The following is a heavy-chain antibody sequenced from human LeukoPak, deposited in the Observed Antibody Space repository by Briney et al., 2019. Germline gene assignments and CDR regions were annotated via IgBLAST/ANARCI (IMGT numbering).Heavy chain of an antibody. CDR3: ARGPSFWTTVTYYFDY. D-gene: IGHD4-17*01. J-gene: IGHJ4*02. CDR1: GGSFSGYY. Sequence: PSETLSLTCAVYGGSFSGYYWSWIRQPPGKGLEWIGETNHSGSTNYNPSLKSRVTISVDTSKNQFSLKLCSVTAADTAVYYCARGPSFWTTVTYYFDYWGQGTLVTVSS. V-gene: IGHV4-34*01. CDR2: TNHSGST.